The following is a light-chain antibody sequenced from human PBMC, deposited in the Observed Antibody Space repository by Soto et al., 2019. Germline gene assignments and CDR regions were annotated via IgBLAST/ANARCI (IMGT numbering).Light chain of an antibody. J-gene: IGLJ1*01. CDR3: SSYTSSSTPS. Sequence: QSALTQPASVSGSPGQSITISCTGTSSDVGGYNYVSWYQQHPGKAPKLMIYDVSNRPSGVSNRFSGSKSGNTASLTISGLQAEDVADYYCSSYTSSSTPSFGTGTKVTVL. CDR2: DVS. V-gene: IGLV2-14*01. CDR1: SSDVGGYNY.